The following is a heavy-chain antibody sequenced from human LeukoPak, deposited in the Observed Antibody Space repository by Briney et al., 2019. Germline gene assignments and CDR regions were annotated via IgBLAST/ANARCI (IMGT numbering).Heavy chain of an antibody. CDR1: GFTFSSYA. Sequence: GGSLRLSCAASGFTFSSYAMHWVRQAPGKGLEWVAVISYDGSNKYYADSVKGRFTISRDASKNTLYLQVNSLRGEDTAVYYCARAGGGHFFYGMDVWGQGTTVTVSS. J-gene: IGHJ6*02. CDR3: ARAGGGHFFYGMDV. D-gene: IGHD3-16*01. CDR2: ISYDGSNK. V-gene: IGHV3-30*04.